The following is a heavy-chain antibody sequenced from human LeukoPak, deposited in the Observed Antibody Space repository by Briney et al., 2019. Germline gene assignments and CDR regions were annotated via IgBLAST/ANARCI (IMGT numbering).Heavy chain of an antibody. J-gene: IGHJ4*02. Sequence: GGSLRLSCAASGFSFSSYWMSWVRQAPGRGLEWVANIKKDGSEKYYVDSVKGRFTISRDNAENSLYLQMNSLRGEDTAVYYCARGTTVFDSWGQGTLVTVSS. V-gene: IGHV3-7*01. CDR1: GFSFSSYW. CDR3: ARGTTVFDS. CDR2: IKKDGSEK. D-gene: IGHD4-17*01.